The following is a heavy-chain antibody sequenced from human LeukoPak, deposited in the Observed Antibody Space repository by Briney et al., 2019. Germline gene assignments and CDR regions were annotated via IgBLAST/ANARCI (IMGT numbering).Heavy chain of an antibody. J-gene: IGHJ3*02. Sequence: GGSLRLSCAASGFTFSSYDIHWVRQAPGKGLEWVAAIGGGGSDTKYTDSVKGRFTIFRDISKNTLYLQMNSLRADDTAVYFCAKDIFHWAFDIWGQGTVVTVSS. V-gene: IGHV3-23*01. CDR3: AKDIFHWAFDI. D-gene: IGHD3-9*01. CDR2: IGGGGSDT. CDR1: GFTFSSYD.